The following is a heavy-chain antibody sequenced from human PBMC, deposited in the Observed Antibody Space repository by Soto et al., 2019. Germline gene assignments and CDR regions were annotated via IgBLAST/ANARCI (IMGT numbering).Heavy chain of an antibody. J-gene: IGHJ4*02. Sequence: QVQLVQSGTVVQRRGSSVKVSCQASGGTFSSHGMAWVRQAPGQGLEWMGGIIPTFGTPTYAPKFQGRVTIHVNESTDSVYMETSILRAEEMVVDYCASERSTPYIEFCGQG. CDR2: IIPTFGTP. D-gene: IGHD1-26*01. CDR3: ASERSTPYIEF. V-gene: IGHV1-69*01. CDR1: GGTFSSHG.